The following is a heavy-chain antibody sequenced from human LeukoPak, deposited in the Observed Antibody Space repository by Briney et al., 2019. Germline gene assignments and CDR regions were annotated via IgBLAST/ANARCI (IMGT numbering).Heavy chain of an antibody. Sequence: SETLSLTCTVSGGSISSGSYYWSWIRQPAGKGLEWIGRIYTSGSTNYNLSLKSRVTISVDTSKNQFSLKLGSVTAADTAVYYCARAPKGFGVALGWFDPWGQGTLVTVSS. V-gene: IGHV4-61*02. CDR2: IYTSGST. D-gene: IGHD3-3*01. J-gene: IGHJ5*02. CDR1: GGSISSGSYY. CDR3: ARAPKGFGVALGWFDP.